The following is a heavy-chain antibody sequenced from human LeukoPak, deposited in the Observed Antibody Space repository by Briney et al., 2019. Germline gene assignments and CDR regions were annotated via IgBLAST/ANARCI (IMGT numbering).Heavy chain of an antibody. V-gene: IGHV1-69*13. Sequence: EASVKVSCKASGGTFSSYAISWVRQAPGQGLEWMGGIIPIFGTANYAQKFQGRVTITADESTSTAYMELSSLRSEDTAVYYCARGVTPYYYYGMDVWGQGTTVTVSS. D-gene: IGHD2-21*02. CDR3: ARGVTPYYYYGMDV. CDR2: IIPIFGTA. J-gene: IGHJ6*02. CDR1: GGTFSSYA.